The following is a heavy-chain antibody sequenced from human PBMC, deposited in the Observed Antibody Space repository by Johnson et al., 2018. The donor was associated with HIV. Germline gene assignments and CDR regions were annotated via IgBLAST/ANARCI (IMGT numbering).Heavy chain of an antibody. CDR1: GFTFSSYG. CDR3: ARWGRGSIVLVVYARSDAFDI. J-gene: IGHJ3*02. V-gene: IGHV3-33*03. Sequence: QVLLVESGGGVVQPGRSLRLSCAASGFTFSSYGMHWVRQAPGKGLEWVAVIWYDGSNKYYADSVKGRFTISRDNAKNSLYLQMNSLRAEDTAVYYCARWGRGSIVLVVYARSDAFDIWGQGTMVTVSS. D-gene: IGHD2-8*02. CDR2: IWYDGSNK.